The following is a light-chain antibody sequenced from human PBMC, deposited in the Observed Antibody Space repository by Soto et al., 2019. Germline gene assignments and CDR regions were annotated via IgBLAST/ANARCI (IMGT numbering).Light chain of an antibody. CDR3: QQADSFPLT. CDR1: QDISSW. V-gene: IGKV1D-12*01. J-gene: IGKJ4*01. Sequence: DIQMTQSPSSVFESVGDRVIISCRASQDISSWLAWYQQKPGAAPKLLIYAASRLQSGVPSRFSGSASGTDFTLTISNLQPEDFATYYCQQADSFPLTFGEGTKVEIK. CDR2: AAS.